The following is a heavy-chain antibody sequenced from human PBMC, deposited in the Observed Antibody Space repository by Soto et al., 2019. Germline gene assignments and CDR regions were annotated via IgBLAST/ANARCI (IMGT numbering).Heavy chain of an antibody. D-gene: IGHD2-15*01. V-gene: IGHV1-8*01. CDR2: MNPSSGET. CDR1: GYNFTNFD. CDR3: ARLAEYCNGIKCYSNFDF. Sequence: GSVKVSCKTSGYNFTNFDINWVRQAPGRGLVWMGWMNPSSGETGSAQNFQGRVTMTRDISTRTFFMQLTSLRSEDTAIYYCARLAEYCNGIKCYSNFDFWGRGTQVTVS. J-gene: IGHJ4*01.